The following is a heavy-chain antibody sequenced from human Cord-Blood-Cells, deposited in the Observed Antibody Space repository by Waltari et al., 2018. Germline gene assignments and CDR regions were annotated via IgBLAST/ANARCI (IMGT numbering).Heavy chain of an antibody. CDR3: ASGWYSSSWYDAEYFQH. CDR2: IYYSGST. D-gene: IGHD6-13*01. Sequence: QLQLQESGPGLVKPSETLSLTCTVSGGPISSISYYWGWIRQPPGKGLEWIGSIYYSGSTYYNPSLKSRVTISVDTSKNQFSLKLSSVTAADTAVYYCASGWYSSSWYDAEYFQHWGQGTLVTVSS. J-gene: IGHJ1*01. V-gene: IGHV4-39*01. CDR1: GGPISSISYY.